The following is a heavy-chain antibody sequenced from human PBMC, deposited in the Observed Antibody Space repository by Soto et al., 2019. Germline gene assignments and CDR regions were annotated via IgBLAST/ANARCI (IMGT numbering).Heavy chain of an antibody. CDR2: IKSKTDGGTT. D-gene: IGHD3-22*01. V-gene: IGHV3-15*01. CDR1: GFTFTNAW. CDR3: AREGYDRSGYCAFDI. J-gene: IGHJ3*02. Sequence: GGSLRLSCAASGFTFTNAWMSWVRQAPGKGLEWVGRIKSKTDGGTTDYAAPVKGRFTISRDDSKNTLYLQMNSLRAEDTAVYYCAREGYDRSGYCAFDIWGQGTMVTVSS.